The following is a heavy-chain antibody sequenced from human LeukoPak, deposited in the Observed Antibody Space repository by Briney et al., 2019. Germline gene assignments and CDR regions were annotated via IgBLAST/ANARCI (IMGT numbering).Heavy chain of an antibody. CDR1: GFIFNNYG. CDR2: ISYDGSNK. CDR3: ARHKATQYYYDSSGYPLDY. V-gene: IGHV3-30*03. D-gene: IGHD3-22*01. Sequence: GGSLRLSCAASGFIFNNYGMHWVCQAPGKGLEWVAVISYDGSNKYYVDSVKGRFTISRDNSKNTLYLQMNSLRAEDTAVYYCARHKATQYYYDSSGYPLDYWGQGTLVTVSS. J-gene: IGHJ4*02.